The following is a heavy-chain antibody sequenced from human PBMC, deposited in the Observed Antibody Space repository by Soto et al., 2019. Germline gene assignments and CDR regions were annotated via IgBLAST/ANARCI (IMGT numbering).Heavy chain of an antibody. Sequence: TLSLSCAVSGGSISSGGYSWSWIRQPPGKGLEWIGYIYHSGSTYYNPSLKSRVTISVDRSKNQFSLKLSSVTAADTAVYYCSRDRRGYTCPYGPDVWAQQSTVTVSS. D-gene: IGHD5-12*01. CDR3: SRDRRGYTCPYGPDV. V-gene: IGHV4-30-2*01. J-gene: IGHJ6*02. CDR2: IYHSGST. CDR1: GGSISSGGYS.